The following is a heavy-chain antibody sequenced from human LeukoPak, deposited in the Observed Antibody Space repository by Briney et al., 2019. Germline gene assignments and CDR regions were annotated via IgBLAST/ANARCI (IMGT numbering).Heavy chain of an antibody. CDR2: LYSDGNT. V-gene: IGHV3-53*01. CDR1: GFTVITND. D-gene: IGHD1-14*01. CDR3: ARGVEPLAANTLAY. Sequence: GGSLRLSCAASGFTVITNDMTWVRQAPGKGLEWVSVLYSDGNTKYADSVQGRFTISRDNSKNTLYFEMNSLSPDDTAVYYCARGVEPLAANTLAYWGQGTLVTVSS. J-gene: IGHJ4*02.